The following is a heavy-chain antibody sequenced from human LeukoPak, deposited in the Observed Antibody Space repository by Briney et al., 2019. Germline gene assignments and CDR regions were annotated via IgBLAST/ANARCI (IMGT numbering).Heavy chain of an antibody. CDR2: IYPGDSDT. Sequence: GESLKISCKGSGYSFTSYWIGWVRQMPGKGLEWMGIIYPGDSDTRYSPSFQGQVTISADKSISTAYLQWSSLKASDTAMYYCARENYGGYDYYYYGMDVWGQGTTVTVSS. CDR1: GYSFTSYW. V-gene: IGHV5-51*01. CDR3: ARENYGGYDYYYYGMDV. D-gene: IGHD4-23*01. J-gene: IGHJ6*02.